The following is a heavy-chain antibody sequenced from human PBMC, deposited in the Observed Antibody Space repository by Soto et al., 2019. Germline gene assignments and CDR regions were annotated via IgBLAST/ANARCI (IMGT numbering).Heavy chain of an antibody. CDR3: ARTGYCSGGSCYSNFDY. V-gene: IGHV3-21*01. CDR1: GFTFSSYS. D-gene: IGHD2-15*01. CDR2: ISSSSSYI. J-gene: IGHJ4*02. Sequence: EVQLVESGGGLVKPGGSLRLSCAASGFTFSSYSMNWVRQAPGKGLEWVSSISSSSSYIYYADSVKGRFTISRDNAKNSQYLQMNSLRAEDTAVYYCARTGYCSGGSCYSNFDYWGQGTLVTVSS.